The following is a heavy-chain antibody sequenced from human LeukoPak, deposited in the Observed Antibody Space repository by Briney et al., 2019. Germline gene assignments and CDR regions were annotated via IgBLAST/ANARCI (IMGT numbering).Heavy chain of an antibody. Sequence: GGSLRLSCAASGFTFSSYAMHWVRQAPGKGLEWVAVISYDGSNKYYADSVKGRFTISRDNSKNTLCLQMNSLRAEDTAVYYCARDLCGGDCYFFYYYYGMDVWGQGTTVTVSS. V-gene: IGHV3-30-3*01. J-gene: IGHJ6*02. D-gene: IGHD2-21*02. CDR2: ISYDGSNK. CDR3: ARDLCGGDCYFFYYYYGMDV. CDR1: GFTFSSYA.